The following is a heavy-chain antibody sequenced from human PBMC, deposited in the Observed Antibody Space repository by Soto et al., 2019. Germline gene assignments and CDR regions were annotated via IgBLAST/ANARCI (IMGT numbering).Heavy chain of an antibody. CDR1: GGSISSHY. Sequence: QVQLQESGPGLVKPSETLSLTCNVSGGSISSHYWSWLRQPPGKGLEWIGYMFYTGVTDYNPSLKSRATMSIDPSRNQFSLELKSVTAADTAVYYWATRTSATTWVAFDVWGQGTMVTVSS. D-gene: IGHD4-17*01. CDR3: ATRTSATTWVAFDV. V-gene: IGHV4-59*11. CDR2: MFYTGVT. J-gene: IGHJ3*01.